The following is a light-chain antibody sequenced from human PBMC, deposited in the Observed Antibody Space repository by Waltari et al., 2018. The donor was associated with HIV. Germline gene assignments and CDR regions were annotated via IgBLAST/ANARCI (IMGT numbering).Light chain of an antibody. CDR3: QSYDNENPVL. J-gene: IGLJ2*01. CDR1: SGSIAASY. CDR2: KDD. Sequence: NFMLTQPHSVSESPGKTVTISCTRSSGSIAASYVQWYQQRPGSSPTTVIYKDDQRPSGVPDRFSGASDSSSNSASLTISGLRTEDEADYYCQSYDNENPVLFGGGTKLTVL. V-gene: IGLV6-57*01.